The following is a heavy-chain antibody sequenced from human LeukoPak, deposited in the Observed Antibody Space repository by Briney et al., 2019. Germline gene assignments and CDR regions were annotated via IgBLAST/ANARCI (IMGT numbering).Heavy chain of an antibody. Sequence: ASVKVSCKASGYTFTGYYMHWVRQAPGQGLEWMGWINPNSGGTNYAQKLQGRVTMTTDTSTSTAYMELRSLRSDDTAVYYCARVSDILTGYSDNWFDPWGQGTLVTVSS. CDR1: GYTFTGYY. D-gene: IGHD3-9*01. CDR3: ARVSDILTGYSDNWFDP. CDR2: INPNSGGT. J-gene: IGHJ5*02. V-gene: IGHV1-2*02.